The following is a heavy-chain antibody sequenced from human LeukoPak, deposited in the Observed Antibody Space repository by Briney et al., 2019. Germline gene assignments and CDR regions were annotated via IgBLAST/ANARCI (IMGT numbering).Heavy chain of an antibody. Sequence: SETLSLTCTVSGGSISSYYWSWIRQPPGKGLEWIGYIYYSGSTNYNPSLKSRITISVDTSKNQFSLKLSSVTAADTAVYYCARNWYGSSWSEQIYYFDYWGQGTLVTVSS. CDR3: ARNWYGSSWSEQIYYFDY. CDR1: GGSISSYY. J-gene: IGHJ4*02. D-gene: IGHD6-13*01. CDR2: IYYSGST. V-gene: IGHV4-59*08.